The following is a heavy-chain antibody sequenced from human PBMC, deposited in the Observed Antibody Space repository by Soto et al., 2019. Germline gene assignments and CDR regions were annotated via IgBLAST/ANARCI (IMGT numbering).Heavy chain of an antibody. CDR2: TRNKANSYTT. CDR1: GFTFSDHY. D-gene: IGHD2-21*02. CDR3: ARMVTVDS. V-gene: IGHV3-72*01. J-gene: IGHJ4*02. Sequence: GGSLRLSCAASGFTFSDHYMDWVRQAPGKGLEWVGRTRNKANSYTTEYAASVKGRFTISRDDSKNSLYLQMNSLKTEDTAVYYCARMVTVDSWGQGTLVTVSS.